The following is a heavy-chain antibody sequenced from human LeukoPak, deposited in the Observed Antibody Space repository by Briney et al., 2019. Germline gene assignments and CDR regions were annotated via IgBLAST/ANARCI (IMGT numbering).Heavy chain of an antibody. CDR1: GFTFSSYT. V-gene: IGHV3-21*01. D-gene: IGHD3-22*01. CDR2: ITSSSSYI. J-gene: IGHJ4*02. CDR3: ARHVVAVGFDY. Sequence: GSLRLSCAASGFTFSSYTMNWVRQAPGKGLEWVSSITSSSSYIYYADPVKGRFTISRDNAKNSLYLQMNSLRAEDTAVYYCARHVVAVGFDYWGQGTLVTVSS.